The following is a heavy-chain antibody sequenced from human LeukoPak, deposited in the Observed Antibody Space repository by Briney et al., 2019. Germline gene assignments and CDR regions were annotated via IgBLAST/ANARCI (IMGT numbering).Heavy chain of an antibody. D-gene: IGHD3-10*01. Sequence: GASVKVSCKASGYTFTGYYMHWVRQAPGQGLEWMGWINPNSGGTNYAQKFQGSVTMTRDTSISTAYMELSRLRSDDTAVYYCARDVLGFGEGNWFDPWGQGTLVTVSS. CDR1: GYTFTGYY. J-gene: IGHJ5*02. V-gene: IGHV1-2*02. CDR2: INPNSGGT. CDR3: ARDVLGFGEGNWFDP.